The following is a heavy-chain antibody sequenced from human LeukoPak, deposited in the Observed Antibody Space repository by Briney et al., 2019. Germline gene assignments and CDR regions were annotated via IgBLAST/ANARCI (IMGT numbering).Heavy chain of an antibody. Sequence: AASVKVSCKASGGTFSSYAISWVRQAPGQGLEWMGGIVPIFGTANYAQKFQGRVTITTDESTSTAYMELSSLRSEDTAVYYCARSYYDSSGFDYWGQGTLVTVSS. V-gene: IGHV1-69*05. CDR1: GGTFSSYA. CDR2: IVPIFGTA. D-gene: IGHD3-22*01. CDR3: ARSYYDSSGFDY. J-gene: IGHJ4*02.